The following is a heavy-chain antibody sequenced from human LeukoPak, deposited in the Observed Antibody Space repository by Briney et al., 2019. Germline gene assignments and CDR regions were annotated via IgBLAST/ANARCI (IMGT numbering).Heavy chain of an antibody. J-gene: IGHJ4*02. Sequence: ASVKVSCKVSGYTLTELSMHWVRQAPGKGLEWMGGFDPEDGETIYAQKFQGRVTMTEDTSTDTAYMELSSLRSEDTAVYYCATRNLRYSSSAIDYWGQGTLVTVSS. CDR2: FDPEDGET. CDR1: GYTLTELS. V-gene: IGHV1-24*01. CDR3: ATRNLRYSSSAIDY. D-gene: IGHD6-13*01.